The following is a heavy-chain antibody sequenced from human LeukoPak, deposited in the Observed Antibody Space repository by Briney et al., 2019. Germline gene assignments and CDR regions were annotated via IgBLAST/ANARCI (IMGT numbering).Heavy chain of an antibody. D-gene: IGHD3-10*01. CDR3: ARAPWFGDDY. CDR2: ISAYNGNT. CDR1: GYTFTSYG. Sequence: ASVKVSCKASGYTFTSYGISWARQAPGQGLEWMGWISAYNGNTNYAQKLQGRVTMTRNTSISTAYMELSSLRSEDTAVYYCARAPWFGDDYWGQGTLVTVSS. J-gene: IGHJ4*02. V-gene: IGHV1-18*01.